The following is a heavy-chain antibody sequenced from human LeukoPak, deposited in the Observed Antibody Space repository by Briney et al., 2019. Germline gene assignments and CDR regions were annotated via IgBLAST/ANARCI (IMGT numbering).Heavy chain of an antibody. Sequence: GGSLRLSCSASGFIFSNYAMYWVSQAPGKGLEWVANIKQGGSEKYYVDSVKGRLTISRDNAKNSLYLQMNSLRAEDTAVYYCARDFGLRCSGGTCYSVYYYGMGVWGKGTTVTVSS. CDR3: ARDFGLRCSGGTCYSVYYYGMGV. D-gene: IGHD2-15*01. CDR2: IKQGGSEK. V-gene: IGHV3-7*03. CDR1: GFIFSNYA. J-gene: IGHJ6*04.